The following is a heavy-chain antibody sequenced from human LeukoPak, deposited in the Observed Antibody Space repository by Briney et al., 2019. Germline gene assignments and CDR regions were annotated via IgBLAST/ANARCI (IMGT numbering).Heavy chain of an antibody. Sequence: PSETLFLTCTVSGGSISSHYWTWIRQPPGKGLEWIGYFYQTGSTSYNPSLKSRVTISVDTSRNQFSLRLKSVTAADTAVYFCARDNQLLPRTAFDIWGQGTVVTVSS. CDR3: ARDNQLLPRTAFDI. CDR2: FYQTGST. J-gene: IGHJ3*02. D-gene: IGHD2-2*01. V-gene: IGHV4-59*11. CDR1: GGSISSHY.